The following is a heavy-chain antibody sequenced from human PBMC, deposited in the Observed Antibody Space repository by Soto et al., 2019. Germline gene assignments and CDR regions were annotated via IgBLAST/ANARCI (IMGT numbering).Heavy chain of an antibody. V-gene: IGHV3-23*01. CDR1: GFIFNNYA. CDR3: ARDPLLYDSDWYPNWFGP. J-gene: IGHJ5*02. D-gene: IGHD6-19*01. CDR2: ITGYGATT. Sequence: EAQLLESGGGLVQPGGSLRLSCSASGFIFNNYAMSWVRHAPGKGLEWVSGITGYGATTYYAESVKGRFTISRDNSKNTLYLQMSTLTAEDTAVYYCARDPLLYDSDWYPNWFGPWGQGTLVTVSS.